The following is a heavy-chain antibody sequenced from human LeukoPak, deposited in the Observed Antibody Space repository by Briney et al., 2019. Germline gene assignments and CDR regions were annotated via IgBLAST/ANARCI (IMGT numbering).Heavy chain of an antibody. Sequence: GGSLRLSCAASGFTFSSYAMHWVRQAPGKGLEWVAVISYDGSNKYYADSVKGRFTISRDNSKNTLYLQMNSLRAEDTAVYYCARDQWQWLVFDYWGQGTLVTVSS. V-gene: IGHV3-30*04. CDR2: ISYDGSNK. J-gene: IGHJ4*02. CDR3: ARDQWQWLVFDY. CDR1: GFTFSSYA. D-gene: IGHD6-19*01.